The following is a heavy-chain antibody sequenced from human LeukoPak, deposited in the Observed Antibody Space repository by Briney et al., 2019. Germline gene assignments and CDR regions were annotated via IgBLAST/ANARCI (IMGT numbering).Heavy chain of an antibody. CDR3: ARDPMNTAAGSPHLDY. CDR1: GYTFTGYY. Sequence: ASVKVSCKASGYTFTGYYMHWVRQAPGQGLEWMGWINPNSGGTNYAQKFQGGVTMTRDTSISTAYMELSRLRSDDTAVYYCARDPMNTAAGSPHLDYWGQGTLVTVSS. J-gene: IGHJ4*02. D-gene: IGHD6-13*01. V-gene: IGHV1-2*02. CDR2: INPNSGGT.